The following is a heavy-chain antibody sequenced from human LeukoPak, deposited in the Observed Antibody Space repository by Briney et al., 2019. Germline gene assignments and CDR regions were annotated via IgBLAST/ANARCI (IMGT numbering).Heavy chain of an antibody. V-gene: IGHV1-69*04. CDR3: ARESSGTYYYDSSGYYPLDY. J-gene: IGHJ4*02. Sequence: ASVKVSCKASGGTFSSYAISWVRQAPGQVLEWMGRIIPILGIANYAQKFQGRVTITADKSTSTAYMELSSLRSEDTAVYYCARESSGTYYYDSSGYYPLDYWGQGTLVTVSS. D-gene: IGHD3-22*01. CDR2: IIPILGIA. CDR1: GGTFSSYA.